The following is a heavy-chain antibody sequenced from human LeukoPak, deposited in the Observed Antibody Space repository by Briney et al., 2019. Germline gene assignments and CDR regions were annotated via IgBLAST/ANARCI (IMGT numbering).Heavy chain of an antibody. CDR2: ISSSSNYI. D-gene: IGHD4-11*01. CDR1: GFTFSSYN. CDR3: ARGTPTTRDFDY. J-gene: IGHJ4*02. Sequence: PGGSLRLSCAASGFTFSSYNMNWVRQAPGKGLEWVSFISSSSNYIYYTDSVKGRFTISRDNAKNSLFLQMNSLRAEDTAVYYCARGTPTTRDFDYWGQGTPVTVSS. V-gene: IGHV3-21*01.